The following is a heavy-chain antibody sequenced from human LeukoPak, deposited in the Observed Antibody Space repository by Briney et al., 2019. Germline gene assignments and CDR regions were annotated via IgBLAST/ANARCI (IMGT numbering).Heavy chain of an antibody. J-gene: IGHJ5*02. Sequence: SETLSLTCTVSGGSISSSSYYWGWIRQPPGKGLEWIGSIYYSGSTYYNPSLKSRVTISVDTSKNQFSLKLSSVTAADTAVYYCARSAVDTAMVTWWFDPGGQGTLVTVSS. V-gene: IGHV4-39*01. CDR3: ARSAVDTAMVTWWFDP. CDR1: GGSISSSSYY. CDR2: IYYSGST. D-gene: IGHD5-18*01.